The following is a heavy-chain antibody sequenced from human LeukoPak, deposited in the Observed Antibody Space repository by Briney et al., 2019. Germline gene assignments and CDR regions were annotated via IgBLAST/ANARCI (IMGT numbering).Heavy chain of an antibody. CDR1: GGSSGGYY. CDR3: ARATPGYCSSTSCYPGELDY. J-gene: IGHJ4*02. D-gene: IGHD2-2*01. Sequence: PSQTLSLTCAVSGGSSGGYYWSWIRHPPRKGLEWGGEINHSGTTNYNPSLKSRVTISVDTSKNQFSLKLSSVTAADTAVYYCARATPGYCSSTSCYPGELDYWGQGTLVTVSS. V-gene: IGHV4-34*01. CDR2: INHSGTT.